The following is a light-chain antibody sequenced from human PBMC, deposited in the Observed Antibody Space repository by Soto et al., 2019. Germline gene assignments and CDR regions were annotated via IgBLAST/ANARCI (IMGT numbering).Light chain of an antibody. CDR1: QSVGTG. J-gene: IGKJ4*01. Sequence: DIVMTQSPDALSVFPRETVALSCSPSQSVGTGLAWYQQKPGQAPRLLISGASTRATGVPARFSGSGSATEFTPTINSLLSEDLATYYCQQYDDWPPLTFGGGTKVDIK. CDR3: QQYDDWPPLT. CDR2: GAS. V-gene: IGKV3-15*01.